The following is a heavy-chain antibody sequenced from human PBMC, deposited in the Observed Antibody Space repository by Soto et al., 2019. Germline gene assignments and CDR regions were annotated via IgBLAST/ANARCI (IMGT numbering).Heavy chain of an antibody. V-gene: IGHV4-39*01. J-gene: IGHJ6*02. Sequence: SETLSLTCSVSGYSVSSSDYYWAWIRQPPGKGLEWIGSMLYSGLAYYNPSLKSRVTLSVDTSKNQFSVRLNSVTASDTAVYYCAPLSVSLSGPYGIHVWGQGTTVTVSS. CDR1: GYSVSSSDYY. D-gene: IGHD2-15*01. CDR2: MLYSGLA. CDR3: APLSVSLSGPYGIHV.